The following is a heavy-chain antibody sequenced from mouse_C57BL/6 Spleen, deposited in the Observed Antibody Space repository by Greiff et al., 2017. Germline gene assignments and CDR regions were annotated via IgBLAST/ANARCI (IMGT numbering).Heavy chain of an antibody. D-gene: IGHD2-2*01. V-gene: IGHV1-64*01. CDR2: IHPNSGST. CDR3: AAPLYYGYDDVPFAY. CDR1: GYTFTSYW. J-gene: IGHJ3*01. Sequence: QVQLQQPGAELVKPGASVKLSCTASGYTFTSYWMHWVKQRPGQGLEWIGMIHPNSGSTKYNEKFKSKATLTVDKSSSTAYMQLSSLTSEDSALYYCAAPLYYGYDDVPFAYWGQGTLVTVSA.